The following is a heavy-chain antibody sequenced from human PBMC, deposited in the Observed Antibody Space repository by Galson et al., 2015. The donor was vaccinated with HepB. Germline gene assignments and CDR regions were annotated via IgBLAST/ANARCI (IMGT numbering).Heavy chain of an antibody. CDR3: ARVYSNYWDWSSFWFDP. Sequence: SVKVSSKASGYTFTSYGISWVRQAPGQGLEGMGWISAYNGNTNYAQKLQGRVTMTTDTSTSTAYMELRSLRSDDTAVYYCARVYSNYWDWSSFWFDPWGQGTLVTVSS. V-gene: IGHV1-18*04. CDR1: GYTFTSYG. D-gene: IGHD4-11*01. CDR2: ISAYNGNT. J-gene: IGHJ5*02.